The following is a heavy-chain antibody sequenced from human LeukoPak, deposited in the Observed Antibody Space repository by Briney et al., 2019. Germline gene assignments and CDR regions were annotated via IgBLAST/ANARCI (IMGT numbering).Heavy chain of an antibody. V-gene: IGHV1-8*01. CDR3: ARRWSYHGAFDI. CDR1: GYTFTSYD. J-gene: IGHJ3*02. CDR2: MNPHSGNT. D-gene: IGHD3-10*01. Sequence: ASVKVSCKASGYTFTSYDINWVRQASGQGLEWMGWMNPHSGNTGYPQRFQGRVTITRDTSINTAFMELKSLTSEDTAVYYCARRWSYHGAFDIWGQGTMVTVSS.